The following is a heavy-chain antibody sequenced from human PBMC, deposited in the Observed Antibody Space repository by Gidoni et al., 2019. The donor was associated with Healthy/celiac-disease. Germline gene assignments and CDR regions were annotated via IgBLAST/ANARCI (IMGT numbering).Heavy chain of an antibody. V-gene: IGHV3-23*04. J-gene: IGHJ1*01. D-gene: IGHD3-22*01. Sequence: EVQLVESGGGLVQPGGSLRLSWAASGSTCSSYAMSWVRQAPGRGLEWISAISGSGGSTYYADSVKGRFTISRDNSKNTLYLQMNSLRAEDTAVYYCAKSPTYYYDSSGSKYFQHWGQGTLVTVSS. CDR2: ISGSGGST. CDR1: GSTCSSYA. CDR3: AKSPTYYYDSSGSKYFQH.